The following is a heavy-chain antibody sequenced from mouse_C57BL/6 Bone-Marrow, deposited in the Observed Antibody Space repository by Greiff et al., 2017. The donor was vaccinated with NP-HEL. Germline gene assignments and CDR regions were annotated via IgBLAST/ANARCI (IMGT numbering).Heavy chain of an antibody. CDR2: IGPGSGST. CDR3: ARSSYYGSSSLYYFDY. V-gene: IGHV1-77*01. J-gene: IGHJ2*01. Sequence: QVQLQQSGAELVKPGASVKISCKASGYTFTDYYINWVKQRPGQGLEWIGKIGPGSGSTYYNEKFKGKATLTADKSSSTAYMQLSSLTSEDSAVYFCARSSYYGSSSLYYFDYWGQGTTLTVSS. D-gene: IGHD1-1*01. CDR1: GYTFTDYY.